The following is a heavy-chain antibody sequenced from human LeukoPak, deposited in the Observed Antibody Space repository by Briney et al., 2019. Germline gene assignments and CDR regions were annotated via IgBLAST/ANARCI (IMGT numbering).Heavy chain of an antibody. CDR3: ARLTGWLQPYYFDY. CDR1: GYNFISYW. J-gene: IGHJ4*02. V-gene: IGHV5-51*01. CDR2: IYPGDSDT. D-gene: IGHD5-24*01. Sequence: GESLKISCKGSGYNFISYWIAWVRQMPGKGLEWMGTIYPGDSDTRYSPSFQGQVTISVDKSITTAYLQWTSLKASDTAMYYCARLTGWLQPYYFDYWGQGTLVTVSS.